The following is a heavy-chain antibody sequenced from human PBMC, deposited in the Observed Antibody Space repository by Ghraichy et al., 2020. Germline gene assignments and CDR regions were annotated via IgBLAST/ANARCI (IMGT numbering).Heavy chain of an antibody. J-gene: IGHJ4*02. CDR2: INHSGST. V-gene: IGHV4-34*01. Sequence: SETLSLTCAVYGGSFSGYYWNWIRQPPGKGLEWIGEINHSGSTNYNPSLKSRVTISVDTSKNQFSLKLSSVTAADTAVYYCARGLVRGVRGTLGYWGQGTLVTVSS. CDR3: ARGLVRGVRGTLGY. CDR1: GGSFSGYY. D-gene: IGHD3-10*01.